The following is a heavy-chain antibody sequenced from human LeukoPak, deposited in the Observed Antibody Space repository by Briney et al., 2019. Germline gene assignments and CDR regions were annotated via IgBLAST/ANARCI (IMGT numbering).Heavy chain of an antibody. D-gene: IGHD6-19*01. V-gene: IGHV1-2*02. CDR1: GYTFTSYY. CDR2: INPNSGGT. CDR3: ARDLSGWYRFGDY. J-gene: IGHJ4*02. Sequence: ASVKVSCKAFGYTFTSYYMHWVRQAPGQGLEWMGWINPNSGGTNYAQKFQGRVTMTRDTSISTAYMELSRLRSDDTAVYYCARDLSGWYRFGDYWGQGTLVTVSS.